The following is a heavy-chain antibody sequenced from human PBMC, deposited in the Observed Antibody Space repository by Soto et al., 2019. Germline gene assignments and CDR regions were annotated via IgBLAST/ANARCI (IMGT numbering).Heavy chain of an antibody. CDR2: IIPIFGTA. V-gene: IGHV1-69*13. D-gene: IGHD2-15*01. J-gene: IGHJ5*02. Sequence: GASVKFSCKASGGTFSSYAISWMRQAPGQGLEWMGGIIPIFGTANYAQKFQGRVTITADESTSTAYMELSSLRSEDTAVYYCASFSPVVVVAAPTGWFDPWGQGTLVTVSS. CDR1: GGTFSSYA. CDR3: ASFSPVVVVAAPTGWFDP.